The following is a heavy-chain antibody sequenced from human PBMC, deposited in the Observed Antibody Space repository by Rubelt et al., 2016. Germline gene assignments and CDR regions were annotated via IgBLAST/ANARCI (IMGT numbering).Heavy chain of an antibody. CDR2: RGNT. D-gene: IGHD3-16*02. Sequence: RGNTNYAQKLQGRVTMTRDTSISTAYMELSRLRSDDTAVYYCARVAYDYVWGSYRQPLVDDYWGQGTLVTVSS. V-gene: IGHV1-2*02. CDR3: ARVAYDYVWGSYRQPLVDDY. J-gene: IGHJ4*02.